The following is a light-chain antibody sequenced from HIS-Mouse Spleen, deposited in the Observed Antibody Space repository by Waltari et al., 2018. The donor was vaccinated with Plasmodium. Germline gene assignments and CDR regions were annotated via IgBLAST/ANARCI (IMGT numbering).Light chain of an antibody. V-gene: IGKV3-15*01. Sequence: EIVITQSPATLSVSPGERAPLPCRASQSVSSNLAWYQQKPVQAPRHLIYGASTRATGIPARFSGSGSGTEFTLTISSMQSEDFAVYYCQQYNNWPPYTFGQGTKLEIK. CDR1: QSVSSN. J-gene: IGKJ2*01. CDR2: GAS. CDR3: QQYNNWPPYT.